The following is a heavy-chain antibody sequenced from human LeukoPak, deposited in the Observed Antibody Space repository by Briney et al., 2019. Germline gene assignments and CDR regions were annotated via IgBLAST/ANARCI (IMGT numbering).Heavy chain of an antibody. CDR3: ARLVGATRGVDY. Sequence: PGGSLRLSCAASGFTFSSYAMHWVRQAPGKGLEWVAVISYDGSNKYYADSVKGRFTISRDNSKNTLYLQMNSLRAEDTAVYYCARLVGATRGVDYWGQGTLVTVSS. V-gene: IGHV3-30-3*01. CDR1: GFTFSSYA. J-gene: IGHJ4*02. CDR2: ISYDGSNK. D-gene: IGHD1-26*01.